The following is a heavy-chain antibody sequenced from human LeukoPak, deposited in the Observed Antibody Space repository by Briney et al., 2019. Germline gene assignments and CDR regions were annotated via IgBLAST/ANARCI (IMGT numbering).Heavy chain of an antibody. CDR1: GYSISSGYY. CDR2: IYHSGST. J-gene: IGHJ4*02. V-gene: IGHV4-38-2*02. Sequence: SETLSLTCTVSGYSISSGYYWGWIRPPPGKGLEWIGSIYHSGSTYYNPSLKSRVTISVDTSKNQFSLKLSSVTAADTAVYYCAPYDFWSGYGYWGQGTLVTVSS. D-gene: IGHD3-3*01. CDR3: APYDFWSGYGY.